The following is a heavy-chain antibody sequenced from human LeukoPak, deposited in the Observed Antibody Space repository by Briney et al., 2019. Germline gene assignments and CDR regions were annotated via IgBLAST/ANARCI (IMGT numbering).Heavy chain of an antibody. CDR2: IYPRDSDT. CDR3: ARRQYSGYDFDF. D-gene: IGHD5-12*01. J-gene: IGHJ4*02. V-gene: IGHV5-51*01. CDR1: GYIFTNYW. Sequence: GESLKISCKASGYIFTNYWIGWVRQMPGKGLEWMGIIYPRDSDTRYSPSFQGQVTVSADKSISTAYLQWNTLEASDTAMYYCARRQYSGYDFDFWSQGTLVTVSS.